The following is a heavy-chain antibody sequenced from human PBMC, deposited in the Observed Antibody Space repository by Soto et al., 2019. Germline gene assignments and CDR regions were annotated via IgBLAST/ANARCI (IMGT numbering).Heavy chain of an antibody. CDR2: MNPNSGNT. Sequence: ASVKVSCKASGYTFTSYDINWVRQATGQGLEWMGWMNPNSGNTGYAQKFQGRVTMTRNTSISTAYMELSSLRSEDTAVYYCARGSGGEDTDFYYYYYYMDVWGKGTTVTVSS. CDR1: GYTFTSYD. J-gene: IGHJ6*03. D-gene: IGHD5-18*01. V-gene: IGHV1-8*01. CDR3: ARGSGGEDTDFYYYYYYMDV.